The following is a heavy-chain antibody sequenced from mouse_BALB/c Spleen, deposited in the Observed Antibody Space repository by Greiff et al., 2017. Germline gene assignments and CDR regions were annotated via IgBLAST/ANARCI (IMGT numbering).Heavy chain of an antibody. J-gene: IGHJ3*01. CDR1: GYTFTSYY. Sequence: VQLQQSGAELVKPGASVKLSCKASGYTFTSYYMYWVKQRPGQGLEWIGEINPCTGGTNFNEKFKSKATLTVDTSSSTAYMQLSSLTSEDSAVYYCTRSLLRLSCAYWGQGTLVTVSA. CDR3: TRSLLRLSCAY. CDR2: INPCTGGT. V-gene: IGHV1S81*02. D-gene: IGHD1-2*01.